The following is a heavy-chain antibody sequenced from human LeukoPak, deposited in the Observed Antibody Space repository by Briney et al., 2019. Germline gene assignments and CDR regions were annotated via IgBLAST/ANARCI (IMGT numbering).Heavy chain of an antibody. CDR2: ISGSGGST. Sequence: GGSLRLSCAASGFTFSSYAMSWVRQAPGKGLEWVSAISGSGGSTYYADSVKGRFTISRDNSKNTLYLQMNSLRAEDTAVYYCAKKRGLSAGTLASFDYWGQGTLVTVSS. J-gene: IGHJ4*02. CDR1: GFTFSSYA. V-gene: IGHV3-23*01. D-gene: IGHD6-13*01. CDR3: AKKRGLSAGTLASFDY.